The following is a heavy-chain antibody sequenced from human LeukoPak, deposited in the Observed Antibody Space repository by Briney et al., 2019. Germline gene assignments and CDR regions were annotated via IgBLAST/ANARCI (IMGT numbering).Heavy chain of an antibody. CDR3: ARDDPAAGTTNWFDP. CDR1: GYTFTSYG. J-gene: IGHJ5*02. D-gene: IGHD6-13*01. CDR2: ISAYNGNT. V-gene: IGHV1-18*01. Sequence: GASVKVSCKASGYTFTSYGISWVRQAPGQGLEWMGWISAYNGNTNYAQKLQGRVTMTTDTSTSTAYMELRSLRSDDTAVYYCARDDPAAGTTNWFDPWGQGTLVTVSS.